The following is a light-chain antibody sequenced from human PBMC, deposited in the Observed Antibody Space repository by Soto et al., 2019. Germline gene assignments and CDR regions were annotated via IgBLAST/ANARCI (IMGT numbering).Light chain of an antibody. CDR2: VESSGSY. V-gene: IGLV4-60*02. CDR1: SGHSSYI. CDR3: ETWDGNTRV. Sequence: QLVLTQSSSASASLGSSVKLTCSLSSGHSSYIIAWHQQQPGKAPRYLVKVESSGSYNKGRGVPDRFSGSSSGADRYLTISNLQFEDEADYYCETWDGNTRVFGGGTKVTVL. J-gene: IGLJ3*02.